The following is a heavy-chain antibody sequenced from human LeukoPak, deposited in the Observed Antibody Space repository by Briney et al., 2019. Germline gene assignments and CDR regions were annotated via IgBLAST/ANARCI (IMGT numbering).Heavy chain of an antibody. Sequence: PGGSLRLSCAASGFTFSSYGMNWVRQAPGKGLEWVSSISGTSAYIYYADSVRGRFTISRDNAKNSLYLQMNSLRAEDTAVYYCARDSSFDWFHYYYYYGMDVWGQGTTVTVSS. CDR1: GFTFSSYG. CDR2: ISGTSAYI. D-gene: IGHD3-9*01. J-gene: IGHJ6*02. CDR3: ARDSSFDWFHYYYYYGMDV. V-gene: IGHV3-21*04.